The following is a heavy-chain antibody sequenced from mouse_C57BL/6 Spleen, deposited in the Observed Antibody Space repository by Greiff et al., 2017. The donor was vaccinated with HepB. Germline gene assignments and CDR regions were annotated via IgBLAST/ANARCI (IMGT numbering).Heavy chain of an antibody. D-gene: IGHD1-1*01. CDR2: IWTGGGT. CDR1: GFSLTSYA. V-gene: IGHV2-9-1*01. CDR3: ARNYYGSSSWYFDV. J-gene: IGHJ1*03. Sequence: VKVVESGPGLVAPSQSLSITCTVSGFSLTSYAISWVRQPPGKGLEWLGVIWTGGGTNYNSALKSRLSISKDNSKSQVFLKMNSLQTDDTARYYCARNYYGSSSWYFDVWGTGTTVTVSS.